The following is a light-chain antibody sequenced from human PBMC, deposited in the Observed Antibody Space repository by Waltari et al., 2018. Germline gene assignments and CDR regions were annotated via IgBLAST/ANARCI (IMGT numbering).Light chain of an antibody. CDR3: SSYAGTYTGV. CDR2: DVT. CDR1: SSDVGGYNY. Sequence: QSALTQPRSVSESPGQSVTISCTGTSSDVGGYNYISWYQHHPGKAPKLIIYDVTKRPSGVPDRFSASKSGNMASLTISGLRAEDEADYYCSSYAGTYTGVFGGGTKLTVL. V-gene: IGLV2-11*01. J-gene: IGLJ3*02.